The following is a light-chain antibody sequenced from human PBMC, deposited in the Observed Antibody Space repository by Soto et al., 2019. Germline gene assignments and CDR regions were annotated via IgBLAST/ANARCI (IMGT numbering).Light chain of an antibody. CDR1: SSDVGGYNY. CDR2: EVS. J-gene: IGLJ1*01. V-gene: IGLV2-8*01. Sequence: QSVLTQPPSASGSPGQSVTISCTGTSSDVGGYNYVSWYQQHPGKAPKLMIYEVSKRPSGVPDRFSGSKSGNTASLTVSGLQAEDEADYYCSSYAGSNNWLFGTG. CDR3: SSYAGSNNWL.